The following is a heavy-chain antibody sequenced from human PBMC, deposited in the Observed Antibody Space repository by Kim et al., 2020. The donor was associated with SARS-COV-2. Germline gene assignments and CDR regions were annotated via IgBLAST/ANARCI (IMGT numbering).Heavy chain of an antibody. CDR3: ARDAAGLPLGFGERLDDAFDI. D-gene: IGHD3-10*01. Sequence: FTISRDNSKNTLYLQMNSLRAEDTAVYYCARDAAGLPLGFGERLDDAFDIWGQGTMVTVSS. V-gene: IGHV3-30*01. J-gene: IGHJ3*02.